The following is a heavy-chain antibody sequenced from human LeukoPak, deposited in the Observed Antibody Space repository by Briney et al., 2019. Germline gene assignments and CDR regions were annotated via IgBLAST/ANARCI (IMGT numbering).Heavy chain of an antibody. Sequence: PGGSLRLSCAACGFTFSTYWMHWVRQAPGKGLVWVSRVNSDGSSTNYADSVKGRFTMSRDNAKNTLDLQMNSLRAEDTAVYYCARDPRNYYDSSGFIDRWGQGTLVTVSS. D-gene: IGHD3-22*01. CDR1: GFTFSTYW. CDR3: ARDPRNYYDSSGFIDR. J-gene: IGHJ5*02. V-gene: IGHV3-74*01. CDR2: VNSDGSST.